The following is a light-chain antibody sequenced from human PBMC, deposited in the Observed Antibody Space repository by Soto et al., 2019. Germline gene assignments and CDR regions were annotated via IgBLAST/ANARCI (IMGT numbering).Light chain of an antibody. J-gene: IGKJ2*01. CDR3: HLYGCAPPHT. CDR2: VSS. CDR1: QSVSSNH. V-gene: IGKV3-20*01. Sequence: EIVLTQSPGTLSLSPGERATLSCRASQSVSSNHLSWYQQKPGQAPRRLIYVSSSRAARIPERFSGSGSGTDFTLTIRRLEREDFAVYCCHLYGCAPPHTFGQGPKVELK.